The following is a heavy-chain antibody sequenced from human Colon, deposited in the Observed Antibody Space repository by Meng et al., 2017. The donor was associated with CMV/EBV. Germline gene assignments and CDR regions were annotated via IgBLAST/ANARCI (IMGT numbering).Heavy chain of an antibody. D-gene: IGHD3-3*01. CDR1: GFTFSSYA. Sequence: GGSLRLSCAASGFTFSSYAMSWVRQVPGKGLEWVSGISGSGGSTYYADSVRGRFTISRDNSKNTLYLQMNSLRAEDTALYYCAKAGGFDFWSGYSSTPFDFRGQGTLVTVS. J-gene: IGHJ4*02. CDR2: ISGSGGST. CDR3: AKAGGFDFWSGYSSTPFDF. V-gene: IGHV3-23*01.